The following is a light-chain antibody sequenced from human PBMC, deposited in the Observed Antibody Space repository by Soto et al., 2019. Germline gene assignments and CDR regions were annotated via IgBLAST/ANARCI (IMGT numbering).Light chain of an antibody. CDR2: HDR. J-gene: IGLJ3*02. Sequence: SYELTQPPSVSVAPGQTATITCGGNNIGTKSVHWYQQKPGQAPVLVVFHDRDRPSGIPDRFSGSHSGNTATLNISRVEAGDEADYYWQVWDDNSDHTGVFGVGTKVTVL. CDR3: QVWDDNSDHTGV. CDR1: NIGTKS. V-gene: IGLV3-21*02.